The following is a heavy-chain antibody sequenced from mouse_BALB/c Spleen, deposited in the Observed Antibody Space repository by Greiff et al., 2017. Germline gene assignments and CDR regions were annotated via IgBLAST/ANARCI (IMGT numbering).Heavy chain of an antibody. CDR2: IYPGNSDT. D-gene: IGHD2-1*01. J-gene: IGHJ4*01. V-gene: IGHV1-5*01. CDR3: TRMDGNYAYAMDY. Sequence: VQLKQSGTVLARPGASVKMSCKASGYSFTSYWMHWVKQRPGQGLEWIGAIYPGNSDTSYNQKFKGKAKLTAVTSASTAYMELSSLTNEDSAVYYCTRMDGNYAYAMDYWGQGTSVTVSS. CDR1: GYSFTSYW.